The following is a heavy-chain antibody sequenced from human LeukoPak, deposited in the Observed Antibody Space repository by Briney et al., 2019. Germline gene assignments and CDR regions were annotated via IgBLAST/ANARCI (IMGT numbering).Heavy chain of an antibody. D-gene: IGHD3-10*01. J-gene: IGHJ4*02. V-gene: IGHV3-30-3*01. CDR2: ISYDGSNK. CDR3: VREDGFGDFDY. CDR1: GFTFSSYA. Sequence: GGSLRLSCAASGFTFSSYAMHWVRQAPGKGLEWVAVISYDGSNKYYADSVKGRFTISRDNSKNTLYLQMNSLRAEDTAVYYCVREDGFGDFDYWGQGTLVTVSS.